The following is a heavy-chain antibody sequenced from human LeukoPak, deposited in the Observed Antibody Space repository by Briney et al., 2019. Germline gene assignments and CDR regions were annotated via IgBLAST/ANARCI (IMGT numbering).Heavy chain of an antibody. D-gene: IGHD1-20*01. Sequence: GGSLRHSCAASGFTFSNYMMHWVRQAPGKRLVWVSRIKSDGITITYADSVKGRFTISRDNAKNTLYLQMNSLRAEDTAVYYCLRDLNWSLDQWGQGTLVTVSS. J-gene: IGHJ4*02. CDR1: GFTFSNYM. V-gene: IGHV3-74*01. CDR2: IKSDGITI. CDR3: LRDLNWSLDQ.